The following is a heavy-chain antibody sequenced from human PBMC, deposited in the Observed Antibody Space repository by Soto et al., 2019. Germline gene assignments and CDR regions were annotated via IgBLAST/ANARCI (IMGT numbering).Heavy chain of an antibody. V-gene: IGHV4-31*03. CDR2: IYYSGST. J-gene: IGHJ6*03. CDR3: ARHRVEWSYGMYYYYYMDV. Sequence: PSETLSLTCTVSGGSISSGGYYWSWIRQHPGKGMEWIGYIYYSGSTNYNPSLKSRVTISVDTSKNQFSLKLSSVTAADTAVYYCARHRVEWSYGMYYYYYMDVWGKWTTVTVSS. CDR1: GGSISSGGYY. D-gene: IGHD3-3*01.